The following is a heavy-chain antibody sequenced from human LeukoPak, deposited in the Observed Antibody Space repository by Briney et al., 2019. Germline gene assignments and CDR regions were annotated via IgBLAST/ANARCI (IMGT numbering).Heavy chain of an antibody. CDR1: GYTFTGHY. CDR2: INPDSGAT. CDR3: VRDKPQSSGGVFDI. Sequence: LGASVKVSCKASGYTFTGHYMHWVRQAPGQGLEWMGWINPDSGATNYAQKFQGRVTVTRDTSINTAYMELSRLISDDTAVYYCVRDKPQSSGGVFDIWGQRTMVTVSS. V-gene: IGHV1-2*03. J-gene: IGHJ3*02. D-gene: IGHD2-15*01.